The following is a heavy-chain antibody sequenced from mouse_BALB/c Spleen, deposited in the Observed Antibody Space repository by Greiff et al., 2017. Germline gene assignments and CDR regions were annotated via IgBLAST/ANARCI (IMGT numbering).Heavy chain of an antibody. D-gene: IGHD2-4*01. CDR2: ISSGSSTI. CDR3: ARWDDYDAFDY. Sequence: EVHLVESRGGLVQPGGSRKLSCAASGFTFSSFGMHWVRQAPEKGLEWVAYISSGSSTIYYADTVKGRFTISRDNPKNTLFLQMTSLRSEDTAMYYCARWDDYDAFDYWGQGTTLTVSS. J-gene: IGHJ2*01. CDR1: GFTFSSFG. V-gene: IGHV5-17*02.